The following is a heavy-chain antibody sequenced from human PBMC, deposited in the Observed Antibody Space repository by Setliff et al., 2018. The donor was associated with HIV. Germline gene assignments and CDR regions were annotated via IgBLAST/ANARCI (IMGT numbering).Heavy chain of an antibody. CDR3: SRAAYDAVDWLDP. V-gene: IGHV4-4*08. CDR1: SESIVSYY. Sequence: SETLSLTGAVASESIVSYYWNWIRQPPGRGLEWIGYIHTSGRTKYNPSLKSRLTILVDTSKKQFSLRLTSVTAADTAVYYCSRAAYDAVDWLDPWGQGTLVTAPQ. D-gene: IGHD1-1*01. CDR2: IHTSGRT. J-gene: IGHJ5*02.